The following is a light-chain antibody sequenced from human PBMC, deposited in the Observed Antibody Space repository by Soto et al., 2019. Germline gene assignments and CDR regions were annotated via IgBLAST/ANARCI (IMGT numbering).Light chain of an antibody. V-gene: IGKV4-1*01. Sequence: DIVMTQSPDSMAVSLGERATINCKSSQSVVYSSNNKNYLAWYQQKPGQPPKLLIYWASTRESGVPDRFSGSGSGTDFTRTISSLQAEDVAVYYCQQYCSTPWTFGQGTKVEIK. CDR3: QQYCSTPWT. J-gene: IGKJ1*01. CDR1: QSVVYSSNNKNY. CDR2: WAS.